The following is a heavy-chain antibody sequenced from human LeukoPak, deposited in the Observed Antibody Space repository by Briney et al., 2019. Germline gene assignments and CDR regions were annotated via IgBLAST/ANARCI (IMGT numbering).Heavy chain of an antibody. CDR1: GFTFSSYG. J-gene: IGHJ4*02. Sequence: TGGSLRLSCAASGFTFSSYGMHWVRQAPGKGLEWVAVISYDGSNKYYADSVKGRFTISRDNSKNTLYLQMNSLRAEDTAVYYCAREGEQTYFDFWSGFSDSYYFDYWGQGTLVTVSS. V-gene: IGHV3-30*03. D-gene: IGHD3-3*01. CDR2: ISYDGSNK. CDR3: AREGEQTYFDFWSGFSDSYYFDY.